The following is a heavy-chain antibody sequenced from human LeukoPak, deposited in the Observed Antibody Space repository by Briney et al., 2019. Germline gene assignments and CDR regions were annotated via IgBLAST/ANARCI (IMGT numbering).Heavy chain of an antibody. CDR3: AIDRGGNYLFYLDY. Sequence: PGMSLRLSCAASGFTFSSYGMHWVRQAPGKGLEWVAVIWYDGSNKYYADSVKGRFTISRDDSKNTLYLQMNSLRAEDTAVYYCAIDRGGNYLFYLDYWGQGTQVTVSS. CDR1: GFTFSSYG. D-gene: IGHD1-26*01. V-gene: IGHV3-33*01. J-gene: IGHJ4*02. CDR2: IWYDGSNK.